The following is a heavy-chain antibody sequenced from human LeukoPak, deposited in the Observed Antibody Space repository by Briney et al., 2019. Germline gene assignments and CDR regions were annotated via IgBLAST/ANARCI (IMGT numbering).Heavy chain of an antibody. CDR2: IYYSGST. Sequence: SETLSLTCTVSGGSISSYYWSWIRQPPGKGLEWIGYIYYSGSTNYNPSLKSRVTISVDTSKSQFSLKLSSVTAADTAVYYCARDGYGYNPNFDYWGQGTLVTISS. D-gene: IGHD1-1*01. V-gene: IGHV4-59*01. J-gene: IGHJ4*02. CDR3: ARDGYGYNPNFDY. CDR1: GGSISSYY.